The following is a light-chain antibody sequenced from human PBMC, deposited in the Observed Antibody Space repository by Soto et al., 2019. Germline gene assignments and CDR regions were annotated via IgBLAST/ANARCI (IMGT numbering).Light chain of an antibody. CDR1: QSINNY. V-gene: IGKV3-11*01. J-gene: IGKJ5*01. CDR3: QVRTNWSIA. Sequence: MTQSPANLSLSPGETATLSCRAGQSINNYLAWYQQKLGQAPRLLIYGASTRATGIPARFSGTGSGTDFTLTINNLEPEDFAVYYCQVRTNWSIAFGRGTRLEIK. CDR2: GAS.